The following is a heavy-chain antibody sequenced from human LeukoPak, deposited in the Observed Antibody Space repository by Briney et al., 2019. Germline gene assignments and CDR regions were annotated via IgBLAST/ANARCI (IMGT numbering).Heavy chain of an antibody. V-gene: IGHV3-23*01. D-gene: IGHD2-15*01. J-gene: IGHJ5*02. CDR3: ARKWWENWFDP. CDR1: GFTFKNFV. CDR2: ISGNTGAT. Sequence: GGSLRLSCAASGFTFKNFVMTWVRQAPGQGLDWVSAISGNTGATYYADSVKGRFTISGDNSKNTLYLQMNSLRAEDTAVYYCARKWWENWFDPWGQGALVTVSS.